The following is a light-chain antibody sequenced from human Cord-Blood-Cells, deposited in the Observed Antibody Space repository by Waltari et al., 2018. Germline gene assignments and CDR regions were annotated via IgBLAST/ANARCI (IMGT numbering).Light chain of an antibody. Sequence: SYELTQPPSVSASPGQTASITCSGDKLGDKYVCWYQQKPGQSPVLVIYQDSKRPSGIPERFAGSNSGNKATLTISGTQAMDEADYYCQAWDSSTYVFGTGTKVTVL. CDR1: KLGDKY. J-gene: IGLJ1*01. CDR3: QAWDSSTYV. V-gene: IGLV3-1*01. CDR2: QDS.